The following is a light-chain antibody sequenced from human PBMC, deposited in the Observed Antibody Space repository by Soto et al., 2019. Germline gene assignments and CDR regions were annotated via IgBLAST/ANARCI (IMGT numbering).Light chain of an antibody. V-gene: IGKV3-20*01. Sequence: ETVITQSPATLSVSPGERATLSCRASQSVSSSYLAWYQQKPGQAPRLLIYGASSRATGIPDRFSGSGSGTDFTLTISRLEPEDFAVYYCQQYGSSPPVTFGGGTKVDI. CDR3: QQYGSSPPVT. J-gene: IGKJ4*01. CDR2: GAS. CDR1: QSVSSSY.